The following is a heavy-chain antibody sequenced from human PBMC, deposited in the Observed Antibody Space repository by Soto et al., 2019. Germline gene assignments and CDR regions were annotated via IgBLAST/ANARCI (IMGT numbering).Heavy chain of an antibody. D-gene: IGHD2-2*01. CDR2: ISGSGGST. V-gene: IGHV3-23*01. CDR1: GFTFSSYA. Sequence: EVQLLESGGGLVQPGGSLRLSCAASGFTFSSYAMSWVRQAPGKGLEWVSAISGSGGSTYYADSVKGRFTISRDNSKNTLYLQINSLRAEDTAVYYCAKDHDIVVVPAAPFGSRRFYYYMDVWGKGTTVTVSS. CDR3: AKDHDIVVVPAAPFGSRRFYYYMDV. J-gene: IGHJ6*03.